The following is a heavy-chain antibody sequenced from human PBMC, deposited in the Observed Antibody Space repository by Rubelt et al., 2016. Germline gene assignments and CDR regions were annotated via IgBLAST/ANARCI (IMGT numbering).Heavy chain of an antibody. D-gene: IGHD1-1*01. J-gene: IGHJ3*02. CDR3: ARRRYSNWAFDI. CDR1: GGSISSGGYY. CDR2: IYYSGST. Sequence: QLQLQESGPGLVKPSETLSLTCTVSGGSISSGGYYWSWIRQHPGKGLEWIGYIYYSGSTYYNPSLKSGVTIAVDTSTNQFSRKLSAGTAADTAVYDCARRRYSNWAFDIWGQGTMVTVSS. V-gene: IGHV4-31*03.